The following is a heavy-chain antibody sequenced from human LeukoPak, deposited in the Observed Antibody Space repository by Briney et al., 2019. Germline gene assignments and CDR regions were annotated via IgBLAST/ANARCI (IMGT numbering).Heavy chain of an antibody. J-gene: IGHJ5*02. V-gene: IGHV1-69*06. CDR3: ARVRYYDSKPKFDP. CDR2: IIPIFGTA. CDR1: GGTFSSYA. D-gene: IGHD3-22*01. Sequence: SVKVSCKASGGTFSSYAISWVRQAPGQGLEWMGGIIPIFGTANYAQKFQGRVTITADKSTSTAYMELSSLRSEDTAVYYCARVRYYDSKPKFDPWGQGTLVTVSS.